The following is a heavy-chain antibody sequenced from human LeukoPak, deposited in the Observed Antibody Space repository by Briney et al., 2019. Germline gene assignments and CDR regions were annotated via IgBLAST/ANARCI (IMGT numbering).Heavy chain of an antibody. V-gene: IGHV3-21*01. D-gene: IGHD3-3*01. CDR2: ISSSSSYI. J-gene: IGHJ4*02. CDR1: GFTFSSYS. CDR3: ARGPYPTYYDFWSGYYTVY. Sequence: GGSLRLSCAASGFTFSSYSTNWVRQAPGKGLEWVSSISSSSSYIYYADSVKGRFTISRDNAKNSLYLQMNSLRAEDTAVYYCARGPYPTYYDFWSGYYTVYWGQGTLVTVSS.